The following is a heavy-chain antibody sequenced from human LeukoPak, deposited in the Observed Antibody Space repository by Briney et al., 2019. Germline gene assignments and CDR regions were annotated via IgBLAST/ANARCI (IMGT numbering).Heavy chain of an antibody. D-gene: IGHD3-10*01. J-gene: IGHJ6*02. CDR3: AKGTRSDYYYYYGMDV. V-gene: IGHV3-23*01. Sequence: GGSLRLSCAASGFTFSSYALSWVRQAPGKGLEWVSAISGSGGSTYYADSVKGRFTISIDNSKNTLYLQMNSLRAEDTAVYYCAKGTRSDYYYYYGMDVWGQGTKVTVSS. CDR1: GFTFSSYA. CDR2: ISGSGGST.